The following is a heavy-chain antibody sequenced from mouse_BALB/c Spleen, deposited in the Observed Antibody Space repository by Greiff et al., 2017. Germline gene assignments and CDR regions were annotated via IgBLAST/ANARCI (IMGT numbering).Heavy chain of an antibody. CDR2: IYPGSGST. CDR1: GYTFTDYV. D-gene: IGHD2-14*01. Sequence: QVQLQQSGPELVKPGASVKMSCKASGYTFTDYVISWVKQRTGQGLEWIGEIYPGSGSTYYNEKFKGKATLTADKSSNTAYMQLSSLTSEDSAVYFCAEGDYRYARFADWGQGTLVTVSA. CDR3: AEGDYRYARFAD. V-gene: IGHV1-77*01. J-gene: IGHJ3*01.